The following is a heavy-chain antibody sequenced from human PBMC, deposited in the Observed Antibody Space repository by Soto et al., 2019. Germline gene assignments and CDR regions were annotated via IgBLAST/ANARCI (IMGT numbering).Heavy chain of an antibody. CDR1: CGSISSLNW. CDR3: ASVRGGYYYAMDV. Sequence: PSQTLSLTCAVSCGSISSLNWWRWVRQPPGKGLEWIGEIYHSGSTNYNPSLKSRVTISVDKSKNQFSLKLSSVTAADTAVYYCASVRGGYYYAMDVWGQGTTVTVSS. D-gene: IGHD3-10*02. J-gene: IGHJ6*02. V-gene: IGHV4-4*02. CDR2: IYHSGST.